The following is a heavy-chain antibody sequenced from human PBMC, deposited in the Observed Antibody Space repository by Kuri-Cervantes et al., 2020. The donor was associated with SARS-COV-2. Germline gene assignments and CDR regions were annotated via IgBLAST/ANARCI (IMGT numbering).Heavy chain of an antibody. CDR2: ISSGSTYI. J-gene: IGHJ4*02. CDR3: ARDLTPERYCSSTSCYTDYDFWSNHLVDY. V-gene: IGHV3-21*01. CDR1: GFTFSNYN. Sequence: GESLKISCAASGFTFSNYNMNWVRQAPGKGLEWVSSISSGSTYIYYADSVKGRFTISRDNAKNSLSLQLNSLRAEDTAVYYCARDLTPERYCSSTSCYTDYDFWSNHLVDYWGQGTLVTVSS. D-gene: IGHD2-2*02.